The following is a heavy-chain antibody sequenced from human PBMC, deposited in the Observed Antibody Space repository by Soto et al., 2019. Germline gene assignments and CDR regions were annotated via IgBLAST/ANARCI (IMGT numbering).Heavy chain of an antibody. Sequence: ESLGLTCAVSGGSISSSVLWAWVRQPPGKGLEWIGEVFHTGNTNYNPSLKSRVTMSVDKSTNEFSLKVTSVTDADTAIYYCARKAWVRFDYWGQGALVTVYS. J-gene: IGHJ4*02. CDR3: ARKAWVRFDY. CDR2: VFHTGNT. CDR1: GGSISSSVL. V-gene: IGHV4-4*02. D-gene: IGHD2-21*01.